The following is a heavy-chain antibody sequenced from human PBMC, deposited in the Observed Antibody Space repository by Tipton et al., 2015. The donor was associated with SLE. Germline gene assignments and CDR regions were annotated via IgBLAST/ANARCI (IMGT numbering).Heavy chain of an antibody. CDR2: IYSGGSST. D-gene: IGHD4-17*01. CDR1: GFTFSSYA. CDR3: ARPLSPDYGDYPHMDV. V-gene: IGHV3-23*03. J-gene: IGHJ6*03. Sequence: GSLRLSYAASGFTFSSYAMSWVRQAPGKGLEWVSVIYSGGSSTYYADSVKGRFTISRDNSKNTLYLQMNSLRAEDTAVYYCARPLSPDYGDYPHMDVWGKGTTVTVSS.